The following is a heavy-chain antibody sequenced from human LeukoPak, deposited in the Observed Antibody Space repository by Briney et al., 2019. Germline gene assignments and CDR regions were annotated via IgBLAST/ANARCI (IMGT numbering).Heavy chain of an antibody. CDR3: ARDSSPGGSWNY. V-gene: IGHV6-1*01. D-gene: IGHD2-2*01. CDR2: TYYRSRWSN. Sequence: SQTLSLTCAIPGDSVSSNSAAWNWIRQSPSRGLEWLGRTYYRSRWSNDYAVSVKGRITINPDTSRNQFSLQLNSVTPEDTAVYYCARDSSPGGSWNYWGQGTLVTVSS. J-gene: IGHJ4*02. CDR1: GDSVSSNSAA.